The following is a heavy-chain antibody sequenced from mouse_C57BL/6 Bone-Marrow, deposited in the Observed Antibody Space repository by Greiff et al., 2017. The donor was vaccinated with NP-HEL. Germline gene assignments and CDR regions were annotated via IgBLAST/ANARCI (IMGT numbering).Heavy chain of an antibody. J-gene: IGHJ3*01. CDR3: ARKIYYYGTSWFAY. D-gene: IGHD1-1*01. Sequence: QVQLQQPGAELVKPGASVKMSCKASGYTFTSYWITWVKQRPGQGLEWIGDIYPGSGSTNYNEKFKSKATLTVDTSSSTAYMQLSSLTSEDSAVYYCARKIYYYGTSWFAYWGQGTLVTVSA. CDR2: IYPGSGST. V-gene: IGHV1-55*01. CDR1: GYTFTSYW.